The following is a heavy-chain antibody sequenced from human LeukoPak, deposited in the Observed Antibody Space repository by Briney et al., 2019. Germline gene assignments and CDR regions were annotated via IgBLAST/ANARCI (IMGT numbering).Heavy chain of an antibody. V-gene: IGHV4-34*01. CDR1: GGSFSGYY. CDR2: INHSGRT. J-gene: IGHJ4*02. Sequence: PSETLSLTCAVYGGSFSGYYWSWVRQSPGKGREWGGEINHSGRTTYNPSLKRGVAISVETSKNKFSLWLNSVTAADTAVYYCATFYGGGIRDYWGQGTLVTVSS. D-gene: IGHD2-15*01. CDR3: ATFYGGGIRDY.